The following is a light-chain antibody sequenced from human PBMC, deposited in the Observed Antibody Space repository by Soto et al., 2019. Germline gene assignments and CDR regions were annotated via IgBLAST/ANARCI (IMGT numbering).Light chain of an antibody. CDR1: QSISSW. CDR2: DAS. Sequence: DIQMTQSPSTLSASVGDRVTITCRASQSISSWLAWYQQKPGKAPKLLIYDASSLESGVPSRFSGSGSGKVFSLSISSLQPDDFATYYCQQYNSYWTFGQGTKVDIK. CDR3: QQYNSYWT. J-gene: IGKJ1*01. V-gene: IGKV1-5*01.